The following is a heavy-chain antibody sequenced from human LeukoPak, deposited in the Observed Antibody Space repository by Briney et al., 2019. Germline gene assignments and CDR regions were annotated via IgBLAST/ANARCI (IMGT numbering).Heavy chain of an antibody. CDR1: GFTFSSYA. V-gene: IGHV3-23*01. CDR3: ARGPSITTTGTFDP. CDR2: IRDSVGNT. J-gene: IGHJ5*02. D-gene: IGHD3-9*01. Sequence: GGSLRLSCAASGFTFSSYAMNWVRQAPGKGLEWVSSIRDSVGNTYYADSVKDRFTISRDNSRNTLYLQMTCLRAGDTAVYYCARGPSITTTGTFDPWGQGTLVTVSS.